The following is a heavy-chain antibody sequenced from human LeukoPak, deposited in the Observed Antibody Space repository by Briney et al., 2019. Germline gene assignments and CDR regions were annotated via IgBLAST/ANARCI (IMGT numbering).Heavy chain of an antibody. CDR3: ARPAMGIAAVKYYYYYYMDV. V-gene: IGHV5-51*01. D-gene: IGHD6-13*01. CDR2: IYPGDSDI. CDR1: GYSFTSYW. J-gene: IGHJ6*03. Sequence: GESLKISCKGSGYSFTSYWIGWVRQMPGKGLEWMGIIYPGDSDIRYSPSFQGQVTISADKSISTAYLQWSSLKASDTAMYYCARPAMGIAAVKYYYYYYMDVWGKGTTVTVSS.